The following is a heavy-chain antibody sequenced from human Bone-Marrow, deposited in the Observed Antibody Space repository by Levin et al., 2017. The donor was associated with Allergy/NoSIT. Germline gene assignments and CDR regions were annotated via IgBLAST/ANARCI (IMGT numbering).Heavy chain of an antibody. CDR3: AKRGYDFWSGSPRAGYYGMDV. Sequence: ASVKVSCKASGYTFTSYDINWVRQATGQGLEWMGWMKPNSGNTGYAQKFQGRVTMTRNTSISTAYMELSSLRSEDTAVYYCAKRGYDFWSGSPRAGYYGMDVWGQGTTVTVSS. CDR1: GYTFTSYD. J-gene: IGHJ6*02. CDR2: MKPNSGNT. V-gene: IGHV1-8*01. D-gene: IGHD3-3*01.